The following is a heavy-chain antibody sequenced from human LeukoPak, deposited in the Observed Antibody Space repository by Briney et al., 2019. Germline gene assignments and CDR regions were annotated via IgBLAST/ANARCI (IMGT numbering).Heavy chain of an antibody. D-gene: IGHD3-3*01. J-gene: IGHJ4*02. V-gene: IGHV3-23*01. CDR1: GFTFSSYA. CDR3: AKFSSMYYDFWSGYSTNHYFDY. CDR2: ICCSGGST. Sequence: GRSLRLSCAASGFTFSSYAMSWVRQAPGGGREWVLAICCSGGSTFYADYVKGRFSISKDNSKNTLYLQMSSLRAEDTAVYYCAKFSSMYYDFWSGYSTNHYFDYWGQGTLVTVSS.